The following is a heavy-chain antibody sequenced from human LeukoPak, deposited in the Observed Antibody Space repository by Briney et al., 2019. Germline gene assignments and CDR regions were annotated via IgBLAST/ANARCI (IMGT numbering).Heavy chain of an antibody. V-gene: IGHV3-7*04. J-gene: IGHJ4*02. D-gene: IGHD3-9*01. CDR1: GFTFGTSW. CDR2: VKRDGSEK. Sequence: PGGSLRLSCAASGFTFGTSWMSWVRQAPGKGLEWVANVKRDGSEKYYVASVKGRFTISRDNAKNSLYLQMNSLRAEDTAVYYCAREKDFLTVYHYYFDYWGQGTPVTVSS. CDR3: AREKDFLTVYHYYFDY.